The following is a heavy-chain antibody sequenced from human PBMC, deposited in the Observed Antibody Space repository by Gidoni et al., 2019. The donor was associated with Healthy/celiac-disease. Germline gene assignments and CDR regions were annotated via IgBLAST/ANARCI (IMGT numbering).Heavy chain of an antibody. J-gene: IGHJ4*02. V-gene: IGHV1-2*02. D-gene: IGHD2-15*01. Sequence: WVRQAPGQGLEWMGWINPNSGGTNYAQKFQGRVTMTRDTSISTAYMELSRLRSDDTAVYYCARGRHCSGGSCYSSPHFDYWGQGTLVTVSS. CDR2: INPNSGGT. CDR3: ARGRHCSGGSCYSSPHFDY.